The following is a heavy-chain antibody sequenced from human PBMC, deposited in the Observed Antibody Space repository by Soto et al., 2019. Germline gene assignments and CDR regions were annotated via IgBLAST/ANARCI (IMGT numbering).Heavy chain of an antibody. CDR1: GFCFSAYS. J-gene: IGHJ6*02. CDR3: ARVSGIYYYGMDV. CDR2: INHSGST. V-gene: IGHV4-34*01. Sequence: LDTLSLTGAVYGFCFSAYSGWWIRQPPGKGLEWIGEINHSGSTNYNPSLKSRVTISVDTSKNQFSLKLSSVTAADTAVYYCARVSGIYYYGMDVWGQGTTVT. D-gene: IGHD3-10*01.